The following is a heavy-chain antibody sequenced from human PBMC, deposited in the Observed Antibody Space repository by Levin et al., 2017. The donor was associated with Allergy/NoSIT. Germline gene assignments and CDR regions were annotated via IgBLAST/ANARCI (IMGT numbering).Heavy chain of an antibody. J-gene: IGHJ4*02. CDR2: ISDRGGGST. CDR1: GFTFSSYA. D-gene: IGHD3-10*01. Sequence: QPGGSLRLSCAASGFTFSSYAMTWVRQTPGKGLEWVSAISDRGGGSTYYADSVKGRFTISRDNSKNTLSLQMNSLRAEDTAVYYCARDRGEVKYYFDYWGQGALVTVSS. CDR3: ARDRGEVKYYFDY. V-gene: IGHV3-23*01.